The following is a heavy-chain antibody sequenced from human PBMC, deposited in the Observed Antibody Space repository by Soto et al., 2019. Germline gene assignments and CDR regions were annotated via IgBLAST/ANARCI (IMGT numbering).Heavy chain of an antibody. CDR2: ISVSGGRI. Sequence: EVQLLESGGGLVQPGGSLRLSCAASGFIFSTSAMNWVRQAPGKGLEWVSSISVSGGRIYYADSVKGRFTISRDNSKNTLYLQMNSLRAEDTAVYYCVKDACGTECFSHFDYWGQGALVTVSS. CDR3: VKDACGTECFSHFDY. CDR1: GFIFSTSA. D-gene: IGHD2-21*01. V-gene: IGHV3-23*01. J-gene: IGHJ4*02.